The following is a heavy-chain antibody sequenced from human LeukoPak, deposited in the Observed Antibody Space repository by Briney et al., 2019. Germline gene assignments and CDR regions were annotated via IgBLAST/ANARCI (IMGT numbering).Heavy chain of an antibody. CDR3: ARDGGYYYDSSGYGWFDP. CDR2: IYYSGST. Sequence: SETLSRTCTVSGGSISSYYWSWIRQPPGKGLEWIGYIYYSGSTNYNPSLKSRVTISVDTSKNQFSLKLSSVTAADTAVYYCARDGGYYYDSSGYGWFDPWGQGTLVTVSS. V-gene: IGHV4-59*01. J-gene: IGHJ5*02. D-gene: IGHD3-22*01. CDR1: GGSISSYY.